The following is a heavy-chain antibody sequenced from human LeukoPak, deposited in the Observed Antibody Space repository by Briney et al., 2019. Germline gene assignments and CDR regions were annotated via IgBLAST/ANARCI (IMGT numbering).Heavy chain of an antibody. V-gene: IGHV4-59*01. Sequence: PSETLSLTCTVPGGSISSYYWSWIRQPPGKGLEWIGYIYYSGSTNYNPSLKSRVTISVDTSKNQFSLKLSSVTAADTAVYYCARVPTHGDNDYWGQGTLVTVSS. J-gene: IGHJ4*02. D-gene: IGHD4-17*01. CDR2: IYYSGST. CDR1: GGSISSYY. CDR3: ARVPTHGDNDY.